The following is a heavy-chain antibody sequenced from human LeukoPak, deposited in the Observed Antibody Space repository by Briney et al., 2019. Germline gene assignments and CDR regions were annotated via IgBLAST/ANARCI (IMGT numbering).Heavy chain of an antibody. CDR1: GFTFSRYW. CDR3: ARVLDY. D-gene: IGHD2/OR15-2a*01. CDR2: INSDGSST. V-gene: IGHV3-74*01. J-gene: IGHJ4*02. Sequence: GGSLRHSCAASGFTFSRYWMHLVRQVPGKGLVWVSRINSDGSSTTYADSVKGRFTISRDNAKNTVYLQMNSLKAEDTAVYYCARVLDYWGQGTLVTVSS.